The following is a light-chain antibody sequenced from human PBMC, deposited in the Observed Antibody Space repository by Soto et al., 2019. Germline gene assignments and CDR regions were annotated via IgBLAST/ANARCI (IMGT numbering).Light chain of an antibody. CDR3: QQRSNWLLT. J-gene: IGKJ4*01. Sequence: EIVLTQSPATLSLSPGERATLSCRASQRVSSYLAWYQQKPGQAPRLLFYNASNRATGIPARFSGSGAGTDFTRTISSLEPEDFAVYYCQQRSNWLLTFRGGTQVQIK. CDR2: NAS. CDR1: QRVSSY. V-gene: IGKV3-11*01.